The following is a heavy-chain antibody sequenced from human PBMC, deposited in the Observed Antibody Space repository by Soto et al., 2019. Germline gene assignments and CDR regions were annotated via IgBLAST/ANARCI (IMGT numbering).Heavy chain of an antibody. CDR1: GYTFTSYA. CDR2: INAGNGNT. CDR3: ASNYDSSGYPRRHFDY. J-gene: IGHJ4*02. Sequence: ASVKVSCKASGYTFTSYAMHWVRQAPGQRLEWMGWINAGNGNTKYSQKFQGRVTITRDTSASTAYMELSSLRSEDTAVYYCASNYDSSGYPRRHFDYWGQGTLVTVSS. V-gene: IGHV1-3*01. D-gene: IGHD3-22*01.